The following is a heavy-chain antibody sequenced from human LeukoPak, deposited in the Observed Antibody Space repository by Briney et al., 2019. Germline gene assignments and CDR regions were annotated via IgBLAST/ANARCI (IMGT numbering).Heavy chain of an antibody. Sequence: PGGSLRLSCAASGFTFSSYGMSWVRPAPGKGLEWGSAISGSGGSTYYADSVKGRFTISRDNAKNSLYLQMNSLRAEDTAVYYCAELGITMIGGVWGKGTTVTISS. V-gene: IGHV3-23*01. D-gene: IGHD3-10*02. CDR2: ISGSGGST. CDR1: GFTFSSYG. CDR3: AELGITMIGGV. J-gene: IGHJ6*04.